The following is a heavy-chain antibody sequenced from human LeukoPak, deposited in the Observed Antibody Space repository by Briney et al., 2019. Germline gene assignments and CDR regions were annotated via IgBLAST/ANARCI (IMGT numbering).Heavy chain of an antibody. CDR3: ARHEEMATLHVHYFDY. D-gene: IGHD5-24*01. J-gene: IGHJ4*02. CDR1: GGSISSSSYY. Sequence: SETLSLTCTVSGGSISSSSYYWGWSRQPPGTGLEWIGSIYYSGSTYYNPSLKSRVTISVDTSKNQFSLKLSSVTAADTAVYYCARHEEMATLHVHYFDYWGQGTLVTVSS. V-gene: IGHV4-39*01. CDR2: IYYSGST.